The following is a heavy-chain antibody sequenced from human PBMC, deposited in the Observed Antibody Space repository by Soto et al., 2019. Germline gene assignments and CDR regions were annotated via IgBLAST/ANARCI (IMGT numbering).Heavy chain of an antibody. V-gene: IGHV1-69*06. J-gene: IGHJ5*02. CDR3: ALGSDYLFDP. Sequence: QIQLVQSGAEVKKPGSSVKVSCKASGGTFSTYAISWVRQAPGQGLEWMGGTIPMSGRTTYAQKFQDRVTITADKSTTTAYMEPSSLRSEDTAVYYCALGSDYLFDPWGRGTLVTVSS. D-gene: IGHD4-17*01. CDR2: TIPMSGRT. CDR1: GGTFSTYA.